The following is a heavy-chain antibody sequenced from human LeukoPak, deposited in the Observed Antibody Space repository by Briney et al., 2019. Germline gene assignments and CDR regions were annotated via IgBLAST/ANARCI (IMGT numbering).Heavy chain of an antibody. CDR3: AGVSGDIVVVPAAYYYYYGMTV. D-gene: IGHD2-2*01. J-gene: IGHJ6*04. Sequence: GASVNVSCKASGGTFSSYAISWVRQAPGQGLEWMGVIIPMFGTANYAQKFQGRATITADKSNHTAYMELSRLRSEDTAVYYCAGVSGDIVVVPAAYYYYYGMTVWGKGTTVTVSS. V-gene: IGHV1-69*06. CDR2: IIPMFGTA. CDR1: GGTFSSYA.